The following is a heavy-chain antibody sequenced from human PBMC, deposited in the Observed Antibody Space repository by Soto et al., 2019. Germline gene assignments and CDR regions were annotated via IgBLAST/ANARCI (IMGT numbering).Heavy chain of an antibody. V-gene: IGHV1-69*04. J-gene: IGHJ4*02. D-gene: IGHD6-13*01. CDR3: ARGDSSPWFYFDH. Sequence: QVQMEQSGPEVRKPGSSLKVSCKPSGGFLSSFAINWVRQAPGQGLEWMGRIIPIVDVANSAQRFQDSITFTAHKSAGTAYMELSSLRPDDTAVYYCARGDSSPWFYFDHWGVGSLVTVSS. CDR2: IIPIVDVA. CDR1: GGFLSSFA.